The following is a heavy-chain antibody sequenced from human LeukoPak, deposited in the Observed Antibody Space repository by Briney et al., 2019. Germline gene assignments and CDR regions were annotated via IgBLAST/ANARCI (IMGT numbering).Heavy chain of an antibody. CDR2: IYYGGTT. Sequence: SETLSLTCTVSGGSITTSTSYWGWIRQPPGKRLEWIGIIYYGGTTFYSPSLKSRVTISVDTSKNQFSLNLSSVTATDTAVYYCARFRYSSGWFDYWGQGTLVTVSS. CDR1: GGSITTSTSY. CDR3: ARFRYSSGWFDY. J-gene: IGHJ4*02. D-gene: IGHD6-19*01. V-gene: IGHV4-39*01.